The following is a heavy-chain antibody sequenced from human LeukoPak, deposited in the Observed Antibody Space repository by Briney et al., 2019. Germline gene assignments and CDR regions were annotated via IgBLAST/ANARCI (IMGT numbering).Heavy chain of an antibody. CDR3: ARHPISSSWYNYYGMDV. CDR1: GGSISSYY. Sequence: SETLSLTCTVSGGSISSYYWSWIRQPPGKGLEWIGYIYYSGSTNYNPSLKSRVTISEDTSKNQFSLKLSSVTAADTAVYYCARHPISSSWYNYYGMDVWGQGTTVTVSS. CDR2: IYYSGST. D-gene: IGHD6-13*01. J-gene: IGHJ6*02. V-gene: IGHV4-59*08.